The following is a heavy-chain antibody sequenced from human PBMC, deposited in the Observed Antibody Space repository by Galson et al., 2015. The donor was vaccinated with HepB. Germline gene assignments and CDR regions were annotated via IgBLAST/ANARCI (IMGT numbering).Heavy chain of an antibody. CDR3: AGQWLVLGTNGMDA. CDR2: ISGSSSTI. J-gene: IGHJ6*02. D-gene: IGHD6-19*01. V-gene: IGHV3-48*02. Sequence: SLRLSCAASGFTFSSYSMNWVRQAPGKGLEWISYISGSSSTIYYADSVQGRFTISRDNAKNSLYLQMNSLRDEDTAVYYCAGQWLVLGTNGMDAWGQGTTVTVSS. CDR1: GFTFSSYS.